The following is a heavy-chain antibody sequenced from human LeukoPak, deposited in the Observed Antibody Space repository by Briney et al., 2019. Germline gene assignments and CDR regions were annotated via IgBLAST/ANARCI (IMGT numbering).Heavy chain of an antibody. J-gene: IGHJ5*02. CDR3: ARDGASFYHDSSGYYYVPNWFDP. V-gene: IGHV4-39*07. Sequence: PSETLSLTCTVSGGSISSGSYYWGWIRQPPGKGLEWIGSIYHSGNTYYNPSLKSRVTISVDTSKNQFSLKLSSVTAADTAIYYCARDGASFYHDSSGYYYVPNWFDPWGQGTLVTVSS. CDR1: GGSISSGSYY. D-gene: IGHD3-22*01. CDR2: IYHSGNT.